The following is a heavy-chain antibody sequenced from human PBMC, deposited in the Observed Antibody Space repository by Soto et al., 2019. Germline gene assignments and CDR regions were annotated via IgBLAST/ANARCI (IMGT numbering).Heavy chain of an antibody. D-gene: IGHD7-27*01. CDR2: IYYNGNT. CDR1: GGSITNHS. Sequence: VQLQESGPGLVKPSETLSLTCTVSGGSITNHSWSWIRQPPGKGLEWIGYIYYNGNTNYNPSLKSRVTMSVDTSRNQISLKLTNVTTADTAVYYCTRANWYSEYWGQGTLVTVSS. V-gene: IGHV4-59*11. CDR3: TRANWYSEY. J-gene: IGHJ4*02.